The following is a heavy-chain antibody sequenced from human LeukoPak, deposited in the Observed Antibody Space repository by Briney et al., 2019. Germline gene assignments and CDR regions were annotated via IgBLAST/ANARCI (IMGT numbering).Heavy chain of an antibody. Sequence: SETPSLTCSVSGGSVSSGSHYWTWIRQPAGKGLEWIGRFFTSGSTNYNPSLESRVTISLDTSKNQFSLKLSSVTAADTAVYYCARETTLGPTSRMDVWGKGTTVTVSS. D-gene: IGHD1-26*01. V-gene: IGHV4-61*02. CDR1: GGSVSSGSHY. CDR2: FFTSGST. J-gene: IGHJ6*04. CDR3: ARETTLGPTSRMDV.